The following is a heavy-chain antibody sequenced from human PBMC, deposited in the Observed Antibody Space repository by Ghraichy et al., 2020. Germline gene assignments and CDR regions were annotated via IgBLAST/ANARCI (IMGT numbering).Heavy chain of an antibody. CDR1: GFTFSDYY. J-gene: IGHJ6*04. D-gene: IGHD5-12*01. V-gene: IGHV3-11*03. CDR3: ASSPSGYDYMDV. CDR2: ISSSSSYT. Sequence: GESLNISCAASGFTFSDYYMNWIRHAPGKGLEWVSYISSSSSYTTYADSVKGRFTISRDNAKNSLYLQMNSLRAEYTAVYYCASSPSGYDYMDVWGKGTTVTVSS.